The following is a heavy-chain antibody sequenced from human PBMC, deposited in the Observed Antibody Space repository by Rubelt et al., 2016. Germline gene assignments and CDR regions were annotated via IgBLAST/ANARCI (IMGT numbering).Heavy chain of an antibody. CDR3: ATGYSSGWYVAY. D-gene: IGHD6-19*01. CDR2: INAGNGNT. J-gene: IGHJ4*02. Sequence: LVQSGAEVKKPGSSVKVSCKASGGTFSSYAISWVRQAPGQGLEWMGWINAGNGNTKYSQKFQGRVTITRDTSASTAYMELSSLRSEDTAIYYCATGYSSGWYVAYWGQGTLVTVSA. CDR1: GGTFSSYA. V-gene: IGHV1-3*01.